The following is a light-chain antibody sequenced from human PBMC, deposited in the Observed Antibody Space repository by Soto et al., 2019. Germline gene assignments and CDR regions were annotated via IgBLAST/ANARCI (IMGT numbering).Light chain of an antibody. CDR1: QDISNY. Sequence: DIQMTRSPSSLSASVGNRVIITCRASQDISNYLAWYQQKPGKVPKLLIYGASTLQSGVPSRFSGSGSGTDFTLTISSLQPEDVATYYCQKHNSAPLFGGGTKVEIK. CDR3: QKHNSAPL. V-gene: IGKV1-27*01. J-gene: IGKJ4*01. CDR2: GAS.